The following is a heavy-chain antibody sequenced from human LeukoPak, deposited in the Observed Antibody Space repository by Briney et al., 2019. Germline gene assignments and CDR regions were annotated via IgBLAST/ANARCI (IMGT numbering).Heavy chain of an antibody. D-gene: IGHD3-3*01. V-gene: IGHV4-59*01. CDR1: GGSISSYY. CDR2: IYYSGST. J-gene: IGHJ6*03. Sequence: SETLSLTCTVSGGSISSYYWSLIRQPPGKGLEWIGYIYYSGSTNYNPSLKSRVTISVDTSKNQFSLKLSSVTAADTAVYYCARTNFGVVYYYYYYMDVWGKGTTVTVSS. CDR3: ARTNFGVVYYYYYYMDV.